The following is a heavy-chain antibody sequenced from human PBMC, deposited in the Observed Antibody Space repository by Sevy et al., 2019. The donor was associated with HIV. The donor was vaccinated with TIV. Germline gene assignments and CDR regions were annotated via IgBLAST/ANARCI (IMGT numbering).Heavy chain of an antibody. J-gene: IGHJ5*02. CDR2: INHSGST. CDR1: GGSFSGYY. CDR3: ARKVLRFLDTENWFDP. D-gene: IGHD3-3*01. Sequence: SETLSLTCAVYGGSFSGYYWSWIRQPPGKGLEWIGEINHSGSTNYNPSLKSRVTISVDTSKNQFSLKLSSVTAADTAVYYCARKVLRFLDTENWFDPWGQGTLVTVSS. V-gene: IGHV4-34*01.